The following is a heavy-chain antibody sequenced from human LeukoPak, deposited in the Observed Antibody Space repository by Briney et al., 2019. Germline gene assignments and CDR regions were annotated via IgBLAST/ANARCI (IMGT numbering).Heavy chain of an antibody. V-gene: IGHV4-30-4*01. D-gene: IGHD3-10*01. CDR2: IYYSGSS. CDR1: GGSISSGYYY. Sequence: PSQTLSLTCTVSGGSISSGYYYWSWIRQPPGKGLEWIGYIYYSGSSYYNPSLKSRVTISVDTSKNQFSLKLSSVTAADTAVYYCARARWFGELMWEYYYYGMDVWGQGTTVTVSS. J-gene: IGHJ6*02. CDR3: ARARWFGELMWEYYYYGMDV.